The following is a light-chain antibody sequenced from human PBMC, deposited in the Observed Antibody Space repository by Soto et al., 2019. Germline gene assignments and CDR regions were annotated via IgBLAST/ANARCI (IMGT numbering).Light chain of an antibody. Sequence: DIVRTQSPATLSVSPGERAALSCRASQSVTSDLAWFQQQPGQSPRLLIYGASTRATGIPGRFSGSGSGTDFTLTISSLQSEDFAVYYCQQYTHWPWTFGQGTKVDIK. CDR2: GAS. J-gene: IGKJ1*01. CDR3: QQYTHWPWT. CDR1: QSVTSD. V-gene: IGKV3-15*01.